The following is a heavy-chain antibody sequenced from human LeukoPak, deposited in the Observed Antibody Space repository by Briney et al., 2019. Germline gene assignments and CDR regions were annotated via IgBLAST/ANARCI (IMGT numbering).Heavy chain of an antibody. J-gene: IGHJ4*02. Sequence: PGGSLRLSCAASGFPFSTYGMHWVRQAPGKGLEWVAAISNDGNNKFYTDSVKGRFTMSRDNPKNTLYLQMNSLRTEDTAIYYCAKTPYTNSWYRLDYWGQGALVTVSS. CDR2: ISNDGNNK. CDR1: GFPFSTYG. CDR3: AKTPYTNSWYRLDY. V-gene: IGHV3-30*18. D-gene: IGHD6-13*01.